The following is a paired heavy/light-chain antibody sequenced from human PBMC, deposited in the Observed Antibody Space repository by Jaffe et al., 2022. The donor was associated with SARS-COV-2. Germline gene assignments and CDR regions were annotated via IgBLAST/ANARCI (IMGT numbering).Light chain of an antibody. CDR1: QSVSSSY. V-gene: IGKV3D-20*01. CDR2: DAS. J-gene: IGKJ3*01. CDR3: QQYGSSPFT. Sequence: EIVLTQSPATLSLSPGERATLSCGASQSVSSSYLAWYQQKPGLAPRLLIYDASSRATGIPDRFSGSGSGTDFTLTVSRLEPEDFAVYYCQQYGSSPFTFGPGTKVDIK.
Heavy chain of an antibody. D-gene: IGHD4-4*01. CDR2: IMPIFGTA. V-gene: IGHV1-69*01. CDR3: AREKRMTTIVFLDAFDI. Sequence: QVQLVQSGAEVKKPGSSVKVSCKASGGTLSSYPISWVRQAPGQGLEWMGGIMPIFGTANYAQKFQGRVMITADESTSTIYMELSSLRSEDTAVYYCAREKRMTTIVFLDAFDIWGQGTMVTVSS. CDR1: GGTLSSYP. J-gene: IGHJ3*02.